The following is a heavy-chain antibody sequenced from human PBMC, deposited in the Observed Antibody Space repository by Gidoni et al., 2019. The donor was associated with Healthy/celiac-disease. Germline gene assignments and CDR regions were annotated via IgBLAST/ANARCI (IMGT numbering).Heavy chain of an antibody. J-gene: IGHJ3*02. Sequence: EVQLVESGGGLVQPGGSLRLSCAASGFTVRSNYMSWVRQAPGKGLEWVSVIYSGGSTYYADSVKGRFTISRHNSKNTLYLQMNSLRAEDTAVYYCARYAVEMATIEAFDIWGQGTMVTVSS. CDR1: GFTVRSNY. V-gene: IGHV3-53*04. CDR2: IYSGGST. D-gene: IGHD5-12*01. CDR3: ARYAVEMATIEAFDI.